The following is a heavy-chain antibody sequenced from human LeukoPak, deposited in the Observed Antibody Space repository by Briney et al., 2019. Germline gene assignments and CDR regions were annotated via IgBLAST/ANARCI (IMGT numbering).Heavy chain of an antibody. Sequence: GRSLRLSCAASGFTFSSYGMHWVRQAPGKGLEWVAVISYDGSNKYYADSVKGRFTISRDNSKNTLYLQMNSLRAEDTAVYYCAKNSAYYDSSGCLRHWGQGTLVTVSS. J-gene: IGHJ1*01. D-gene: IGHD3-22*01. V-gene: IGHV3-30*18. CDR3: AKNSAYYDSSGCLRH. CDR1: GFTFSSYG. CDR2: ISYDGSNK.